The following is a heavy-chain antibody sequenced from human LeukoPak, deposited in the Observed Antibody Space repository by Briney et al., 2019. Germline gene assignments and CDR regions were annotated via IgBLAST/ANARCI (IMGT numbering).Heavy chain of an antibody. V-gene: IGHV3-53*01. J-gene: IGHJ4*02. CDR2: IYSRVST. CDR1: GFTVSSHY. D-gene: IGHD2/OR15-2a*01. CDR3: ARDFYDY. Sequence: GGTLRLSCAASGFTVSSHYMRWVRQARGNGLVWLSLIYSRVSTYYADSLNGRFTISRDNSKNTLYLQMNSLRAEDTAVYYCARDFYDYWGQGTLVTVSS.